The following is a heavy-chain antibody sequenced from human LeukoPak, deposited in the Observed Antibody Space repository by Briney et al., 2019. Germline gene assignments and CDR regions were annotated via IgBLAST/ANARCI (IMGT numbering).Heavy chain of an antibody. CDR3: ARDLWPAAGPFDY. CDR1: GFTFSSYT. V-gene: IGHV3-21*04. J-gene: IGHJ4*02. D-gene: IGHD6-13*01. Sequence: GGSLRLSCAASGFTFSSYTMSWVRQAPGKGLEWVSTITTSDGNTYYADSVKGRFTISRDNAKNSLYLQMNSLRAEDTAVYYCARDLWPAAGPFDYWGQGTLVTVSS. CDR2: ITTSDGNT.